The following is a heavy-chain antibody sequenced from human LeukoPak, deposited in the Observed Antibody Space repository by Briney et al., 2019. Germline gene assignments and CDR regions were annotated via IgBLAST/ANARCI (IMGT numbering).Heavy chain of an antibody. V-gene: IGHV3-30*04. D-gene: IGHD5-12*01. CDR1: GFTFSSYA. J-gene: IGHJ4*02. CDR3: GKEEWLPVLGY. Sequence: GGSLRLSCAASGFTFSSYAMHWVRQAPGKGLEWVAVISYHGSNKYYADSVKGRFTISRDNAKNSLYLQMNSLRAEDTAVYYCGKEEWLPVLGYWGQGTLVTVSS. CDR2: ISYHGSNK.